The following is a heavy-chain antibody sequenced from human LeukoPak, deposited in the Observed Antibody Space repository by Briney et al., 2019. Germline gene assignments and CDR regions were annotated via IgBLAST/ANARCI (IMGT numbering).Heavy chain of an antibody. CDR1: GFTVSSNY. Sequence: GGSLRLSCAASGFTVSSNYMSWVRQAPGKGLEWVSVIYTDGTTHYADSVKGRFTISRDSSKNTLYLQMSSLRAEDTAVYYCARSASYDSTSYYIYYFLDVWGKGTTVTISS. D-gene: IGHD3-22*01. CDR3: ARSASYDSTSYYIYYFLDV. V-gene: IGHV3-66*01. J-gene: IGHJ6*03. CDR2: IYTDGTT.